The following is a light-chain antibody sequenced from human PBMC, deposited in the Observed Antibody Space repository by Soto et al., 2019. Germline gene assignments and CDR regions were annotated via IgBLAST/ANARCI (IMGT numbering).Light chain of an antibody. J-gene: IGKJ1*01. CDR2: AAS. V-gene: IGKV1-9*01. Sequence: DIQLTQSPSVLSASVGDRVTITCRASQGINSYLAWYQQKPGKVPKLMIYAASTLHSGVPSSFSGSGSGTEFTLTISSLQPEDFATYYGQQLNSYPRTFGQGTKVEIK. CDR3: QQLNSYPRT. CDR1: QGINSY.